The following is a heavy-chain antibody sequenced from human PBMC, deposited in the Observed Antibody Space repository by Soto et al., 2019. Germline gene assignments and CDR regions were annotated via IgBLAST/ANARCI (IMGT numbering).Heavy chain of an antibody. V-gene: IGHV4-34*09. D-gene: IGHD3-22*01. CDR1: GGSFSGYY. CDR3: ARDSPGAVRYYYDSSGYYERTGFDY. J-gene: IGHJ4*02. Sequence: PSETLSLTCAVYGGSFSGYYWSWIRQPPGKGLEWIGEINHSGSTNYNPSLKSRVTISVDTSKNQFSLKLSSVTAADTAVYYCARDSPGAVRYYYDSSGYYERTGFDYWGQGTLVTVSS. CDR2: INHSGST.